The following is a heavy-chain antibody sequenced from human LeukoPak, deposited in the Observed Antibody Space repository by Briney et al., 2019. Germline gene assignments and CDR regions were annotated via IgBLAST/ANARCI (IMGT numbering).Heavy chain of an antibody. J-gene: IGHJ4*02. CDR3: ARTSIAVAGSLDY. Sequence: PGGSLRLSCAASGFTFSSYAMSWVRQAPGKGLEWVSYISSSGSTIYYADSVKGRFTISRDNAKNSLYLQMNSLRAEDTAVYYCARTSIAVAGSLDYWGQGTLVTVSS. CDR1: GFTFSSYA. CDR2: ISSSGSTI. D-gene: IGHD6-19*01. V-gene: IGHV3-48*03.